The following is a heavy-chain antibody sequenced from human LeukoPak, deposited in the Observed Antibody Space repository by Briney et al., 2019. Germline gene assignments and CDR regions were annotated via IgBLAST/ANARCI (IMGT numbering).Heavy chain of an antibody. Sequence: GRSLGLSCAASGFTFSSYAMHWVRQAPGKGLEWVAVISYDGSNKYYADSVKGRFTISRDNSKNTLYLQMNSLRAEDTAVYYCAKQPYSSGPGYSYYGMDVWGQGTTVTVSS. CDR1: GFTFSSYA. CDR2: ISYDGSNK. D-gene: IGHD6-19*01. CDR3: AKQPYSSGPGYSYYGMDV. J-gene: IGHJ6*02. V-gene: IGHV3-30-3*02.